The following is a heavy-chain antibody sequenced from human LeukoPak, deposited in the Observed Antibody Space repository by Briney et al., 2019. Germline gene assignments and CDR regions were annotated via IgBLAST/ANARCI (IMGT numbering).Heavy chain of an antibody. Sequence: PSETLSLTCTVSGGSISTYFWTWIRQFPGKGLEWIGYIYYTGTTSYNPSLKSRVTISVDTSKNQFSLSLSSVTAADTAVYYCARYHQPSGPNSLDRWGQGTLVTVSS. CDR2: IYYTGTT. V-gene: IGHV4-59*01. CDR3: ARYHQPSGPNSLDR. D-gene: IGHD2-15*01. J-gene: IGHJ5*02. CDR1: GGSISTYF.